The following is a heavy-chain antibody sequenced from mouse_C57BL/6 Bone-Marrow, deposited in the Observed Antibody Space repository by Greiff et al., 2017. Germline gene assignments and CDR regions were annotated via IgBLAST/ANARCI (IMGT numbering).Heavy chain of an antibody. Sequence: VQLQQSGAELARPGASVKLSCKASGYTFTSYGISWVKQRTGPGLAWIGEIYPRSGNTYYNEKFKGKATLTADKSSSTAYMGLRSLTSEDSAVYFCASGCAYWGQGTLVTASA. V-gene: IGHV1-81*01. CDR2: IYPRSGNT. CDR3: ASGCAY. CDR1: GYTFTSYG. J-gene: IGHJ3*01.